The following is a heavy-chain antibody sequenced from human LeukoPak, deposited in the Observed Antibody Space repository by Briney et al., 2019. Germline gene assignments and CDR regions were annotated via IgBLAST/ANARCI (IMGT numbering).Heavy chain of an antibody. Sequence: GASVKVSCKASGYTFTGYYMHWLRQAPGQGPEWMGIINPRGGSTDYAQKFQGRVTITADESTSTAYMELSSLRSEDTAVYYCARLQSYSRSWYNYKFMDVWGKGTTVIVSS. CDR2: INPRGGST. CDR1: GYTFTGYY. V-gene: IGHV1-46*01. J-gene: IGHJ6*03. D-gene: IGHD6-13*01. CDR3: ARLQSYSRSWYNYKFMDV.